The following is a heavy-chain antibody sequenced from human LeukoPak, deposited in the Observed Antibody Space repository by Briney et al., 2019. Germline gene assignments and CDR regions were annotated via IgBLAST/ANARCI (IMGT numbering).Heavy chain of an antibody. CDR3: ARGYCSGGSCYTRYFDY. CDR1: GGSISSYY. V-gene: IGHV4-59*01. CDR2: IYYSGST. D-gene: IGHD2-15*01. J-gene: IGHJ4*02. Sequence: SETLSLTCTVSGGSISSYYLSWIRQPPGKGLEWIGYIYYSGSTNYNPSLKSRVTISVDTSKNQFSLKLSSVTAADTAVYYCARGYCSGGSCYTRYFDYWGQGTLVTVSS.